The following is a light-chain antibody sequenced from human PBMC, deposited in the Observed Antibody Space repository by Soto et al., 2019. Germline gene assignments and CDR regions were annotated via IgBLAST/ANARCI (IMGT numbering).Light chain of an antibody. Sequence: IQRTQAPSSLPASVGDRVTMTCRSSEDIFTWLAWYQQKPGKAPKLXXYAASSLQSGVPSSFSGSGSGTDFTLTISSLQTEDFSNYHCQHADSFPLITFGQGTGLEIK. CDR1: EDIFTW. CDR2: AAS. J-gene: IGKJ5*01. CDR3: QHADSFPLIT. V-gene: IGKV1-12*01.